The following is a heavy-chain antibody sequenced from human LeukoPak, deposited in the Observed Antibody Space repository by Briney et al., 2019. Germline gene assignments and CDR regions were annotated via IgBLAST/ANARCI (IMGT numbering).Heavy chain of an antibody. J-gene: IGHJ4*02. CDR2: ISSSSSTI. Sequence: GGSLRLSCAASGFTFSSYSMNWVRQAPGKGLEWVSYISSSSSTIYYADSVKGRFTIPRDNAKNSLYLQMNSLRAEDTAVYYCAREPGYSSSWRWDWGQGTLVTVSS. V-gene: IGHV3-48*04. D-gene: IGHD6-13*01. CDR1: GFTFSSYS. CDR3: AREPGYSSSWRWD.